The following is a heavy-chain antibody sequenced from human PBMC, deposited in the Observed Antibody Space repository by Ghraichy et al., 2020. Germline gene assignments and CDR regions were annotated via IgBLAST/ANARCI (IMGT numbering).Heavy chain of an antibody. D-gene: IGHD1-1*01. J-gene: IGHJ4*02. Sequence: SQTLSLTCAISGDSVSGNSAAWNWIRQSPSRGLEWLGRTYYRSKWYNQYAVSLKSRITISADTSTNHVYLQLNSVTPEDAAVYFCARWVHDAGYFDSWGQGTLVTVSS. CDR3: ARWVHDAGYFDS. V-gene: IGHV6-1*01. CDR2: TYYRSKWYN. CDR1: GDSVSGNSAA.